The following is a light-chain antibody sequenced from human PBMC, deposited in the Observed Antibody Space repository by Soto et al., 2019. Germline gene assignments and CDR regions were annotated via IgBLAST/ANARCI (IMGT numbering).Light chain of an antibody. Sequence: VVMTQSPLSLAVTLGEPASVSCRSSKGLVDNDAYSYLSWFHQRPGQSPRRLFYRVSNRDPVVPDRFSGSGSSTDFTLTISRVEAEDVGVYYCMQGTHWPYTFGQGTRLEI. CDR3: MQGTHWPYT. V-gene: IGKV2-30*01. J-gene: IGKJ2*01. CDR1: KGLVDNDAYSY. CDR2: RVS.